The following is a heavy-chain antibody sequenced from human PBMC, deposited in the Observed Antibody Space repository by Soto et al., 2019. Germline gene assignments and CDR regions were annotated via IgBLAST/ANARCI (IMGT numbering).Heavy chain of an antibody. Sequence: SETLSLTCTVSGGSISSGDYYWSWIRQPPGKGLEWIGYIYYSGSTYYNPSLKSRVTISVDTSKNQFSLKLSSVTAADTAVYYCARWEFWSGYYMAVSYTRGSIDYWGQGTLVTVSS. J-gene: IGHJ4*02. CDR2: IYYSGST. V-gene: IGHV4-30-4*01. D-gene: IGHD3-3*01. CDR1: GGSISSGDYY. CDR3: ARWEFWSGYYMAVSYTRGSIDY.